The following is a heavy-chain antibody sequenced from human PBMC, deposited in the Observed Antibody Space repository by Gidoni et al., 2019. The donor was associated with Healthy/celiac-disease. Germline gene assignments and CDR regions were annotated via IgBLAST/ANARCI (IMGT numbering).Heavy chain of an antibody. D-gene: IGHD6-13*01. CDR2: INHSGST. CDR1: GGSFSGYY. V-gene: IGHV4-34*01. CDR3: ARDCQQSKRGFDY. J-gene: IGHJ4*02. Sequence: QVQLQQWGAGLLKPPETLSLTCAVYGGSFSGYYWSWIRQPPGKGLEWIGEINHSGSTNYNPSLKSRVTISVDTSKNQFSLKLSSVTAADTAVYYCARDCQQSKRGFDYWGQGTLVTVSS.